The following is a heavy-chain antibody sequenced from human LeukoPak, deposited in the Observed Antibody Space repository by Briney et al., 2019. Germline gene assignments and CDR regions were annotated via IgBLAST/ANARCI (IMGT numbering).Heavy chain of an antibody. D-gene: IGHD7-27*01. V-gene: IGHV5-51*01. CDR2: ISPDGSDT. CDR1: GYSFTNYW. CDR3: ARSRAPGAADAFDI. J-gene: IGHJ3*02. Sequence: GESLKISCKGSGYSFTNYWIGWVRQMPGKGLEWMGIISPDGSDTRYSPSFQGQVTISADKSITTAYLQWSSLKASDTAMYYCARSRAPGAADAFDIWGQGTMVTVSS.